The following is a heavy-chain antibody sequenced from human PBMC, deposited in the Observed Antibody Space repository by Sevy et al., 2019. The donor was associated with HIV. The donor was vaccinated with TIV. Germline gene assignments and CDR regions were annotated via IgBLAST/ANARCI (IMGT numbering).Heavy chain of an antibody. CDR1: GFTFSSYT. CDR3: ATDKGGYDPLDY. J-gene: IGHJ4*02. Sequence: GGSLRLSCAASGFTFSSYTMNWVRQAPGKGLEWVSSISYSSTYIYYVDSVKGRFTISRDNAKNSLYLQMNSLRAEDTAAYYCATDKGGYDPLDYWGQGTLVTVSS. D-gene: IGHD5-12*01. CDR2: ISYSSTYI. V-gene: IGHV3-21*01.